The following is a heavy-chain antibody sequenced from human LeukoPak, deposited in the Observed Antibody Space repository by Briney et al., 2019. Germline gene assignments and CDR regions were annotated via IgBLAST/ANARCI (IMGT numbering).Heavy chain of an antibody. CDR2: IYYSGTT. V-gene: IGHV4-39*07. J-gene: IGHJ3*01. CDR1: GGSINNTNYY. CDR3: AKPSNYYGSATDAFDF. D-gene: IGHD3-10*01. Sequence: SETLSLTCTVSGGSINNTNYYWGWIRQPPGKGLEWIGSIYYSGTTYYNPSLKSRVTISVDTSKNQFSLKLNSVAAADTAVYYCAKPSNYYGSATDAFDFWGQGTMVTVSS.